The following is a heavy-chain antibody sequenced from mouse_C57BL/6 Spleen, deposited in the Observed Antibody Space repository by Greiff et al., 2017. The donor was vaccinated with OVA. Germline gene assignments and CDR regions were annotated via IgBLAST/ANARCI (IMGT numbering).Heavy chain of an antibody. CDR2: IYPGDGDT. J-gene: IGHJ4*01. V-gene: IGHV1-80*01. CDR1: GYAFTSYW. CDR3: AREGGYYGGSIYAMDY. Sequence: QVQLQQSGAELVKPGASVKISCKASGYAFTSYWMNWVKQRPGKGLEWIGQIYPGDGDTNYNGKFKGKATLTADKSSSAAYMQLSSLTSEDSAVFFCAREGGYYGGSIYAMDYWGQGTSVTVSA. D-gene: IGHD1-1*01.